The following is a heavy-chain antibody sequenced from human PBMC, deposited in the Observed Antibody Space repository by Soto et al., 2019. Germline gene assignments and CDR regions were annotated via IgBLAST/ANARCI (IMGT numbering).Heavy chain of an antibody. CDR2: IHHNGNT. CDR3: ARNLYDSSGYSPFGY. J-gene: IGHJ4*02. D-gene: IGHD3-22*01. CDR1: GGSISSADYY. V-gene: IGHV4-30-4*01. Sequence: QVQLQESGPGLVKPSQTLSLTCTVSGGSISSADYYWSWIHQPPGKGLEWIGHIHHNGNTNYNPSLKNRVNISVDTSKNQFSLKLTSVSDADTAQYFCARNLYDSSGYSPFGYWGQGTLVTVSS.